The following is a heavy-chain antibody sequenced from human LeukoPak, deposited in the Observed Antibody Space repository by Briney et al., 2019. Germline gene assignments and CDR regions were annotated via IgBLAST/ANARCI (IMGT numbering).Heavy chain of an antibody. V-gene: IGHV1-18*04. CDR3: ARDGVEMATYYYYAMDV. D-gene: IGHD5-24*01. CDR1: GFTFTSYG. Sequence: ASVKVSCKASGFTFTSYGFNWVRQAPGQGLEWMGWISAYSGNTNFAQKFQGRVTMTTDTSTRTVYMELRSLGSDDTAVYYCARDGVEMATYYYYAMDVWGQGTTVTVSS. J-gene: IGHJ6*02. CDR2: ISAYSGNT.